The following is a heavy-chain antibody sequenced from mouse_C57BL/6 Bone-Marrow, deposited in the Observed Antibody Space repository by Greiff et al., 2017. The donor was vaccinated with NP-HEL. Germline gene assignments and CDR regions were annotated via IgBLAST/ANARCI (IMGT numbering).Heavy chain of an antibody. CDR1: GYTFTSYG. D-gene: IGHD4-1*01. CDR2: IYPRSGNT. CDR3: ASTGTWFAY. V-gene: IGHV1-81*01. Sequence: QVQLQQSGAELARPGASVKLSCKASGYTFTSYGISWVKQRTGQGLEWIGEIYPRSGNTYYNEKFKGKATLTADKSSSTAYMELRSLTSEDSAVYFCASTGTWFAYWGQGTLVTVSA. J-gene: IGHJ3*01.